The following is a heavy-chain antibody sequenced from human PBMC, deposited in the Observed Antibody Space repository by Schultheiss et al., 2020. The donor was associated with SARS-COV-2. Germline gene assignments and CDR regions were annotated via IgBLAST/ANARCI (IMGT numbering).Heavy chain of an antibody. CDR3: AKGEDTIFGVVTDY. D-gene: IGHD3-3*01. CDR1: GFTFSSYW. V-gene: IGHV3-74*01. CDR2: INSDGSST. J-gene: IGHJ4*02. Sequence: GGSLRLSCAASGFTFSSYWMHWVRQAPGKGLVCVSRINSDGSSTSYADSVKGRFTISRDNAENTLYLQMNSLRAEDTAVYYCAKGEDTIFGVVTDYWGQGTLVTVSS.